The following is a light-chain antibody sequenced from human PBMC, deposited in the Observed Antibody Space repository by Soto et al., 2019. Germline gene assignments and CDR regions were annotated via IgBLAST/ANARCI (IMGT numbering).Light chain of an antibody. Sequence: QSVLTQPAPVSGSPGQSITISCTGTSSDVGGYNYVSWYQQHPGKAPKLMIYDVSNRPSGVSNRFSGSKSGNTASLTISGLQAEDEADYYCTSYTSSRTLYVSGTGTKVTVL. CDR1: SSDVGGYNY. J-gene: IGLJ1*01. CDR2: DVS. V-gene: IGLV2-14*03. CDR3: TSYTSSRTLYV.